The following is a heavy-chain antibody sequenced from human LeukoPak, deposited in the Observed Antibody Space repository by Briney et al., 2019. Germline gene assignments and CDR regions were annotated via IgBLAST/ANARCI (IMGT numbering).Heavy chain of an antibody. CDR3: ARFYFPEEHDRAWYEAH. CDR2: ISSSGSYK. D-gene: IGHD6-19*01. J-gene: IGHJ4*02. CDR1: GFTFRSSS. Sequence: GGSLRLSCTTAGFTFRSSSFNWVRQVPGKGLEWVASISSSGSYKYYADSVDGRFTISRDNAKDSLFLQMKSLRADDTGTYYCARFYFPEEHDRAWYEAHWGQGVLVTVS. V-gene: IGHV3-21*01.